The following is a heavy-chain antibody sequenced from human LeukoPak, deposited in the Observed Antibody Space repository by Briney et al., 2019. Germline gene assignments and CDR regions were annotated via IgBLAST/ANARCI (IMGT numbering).Heavy chain of an antibody. D-gene: IGHD3-22*01. CDR1: GGSFSGYY. CDR2: IYDSGST. Sequence: SETLSLTCAVYGGSFSGYYWGWIRQPQGKGLEWSGNIYDSGSTNYPPSLTSRVTISVDTSKTQFSLNLSSVTAADTAVYYCARQWLDTSGHYTTPFDYWGQGTLVTVSS. V-gene: IGHV4-59*08. J-gene: IGHJ4*02. CDR3: ARQWLDTSGHYTTPFDY.